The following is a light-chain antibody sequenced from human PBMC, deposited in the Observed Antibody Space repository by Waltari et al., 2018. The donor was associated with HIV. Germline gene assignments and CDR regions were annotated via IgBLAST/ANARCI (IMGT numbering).Light chain of an antibody. CDR2: DAS. V-gene: IGKV1-9*01. J-gene: IGKJ1*01. CDR1: PGILPY. Sequence: DIQLPQSPPLLSASVAARVTFTCRASPGILPYLAWYQQKPGKAPKVLIYDASTLQSGVPSRFSGSGSGTEFTLTISSLQPEDFAAYYCHQLKSYPRTFGQGTKVEI. CDR3: HQLKSYPRT.